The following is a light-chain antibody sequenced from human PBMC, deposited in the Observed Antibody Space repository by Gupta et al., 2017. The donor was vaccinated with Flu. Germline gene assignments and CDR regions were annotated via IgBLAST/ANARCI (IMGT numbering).Light chain of an antibody. CDR1: QSLVHSGGNTY. J-gene: IGKJ2*01. CDR2: KVS. V-gene: IGKV2-30*02. CDR3: MEGIDSHT. Sequence: PLTLGQPASISCRSSQSLVHSGGNTYLTWFHQRPGQSPRRLIYKVSNRDSGVPDRFGGSGSGTDFTLKISRVEAEDVGVYYCMEGIDSHTFGQGTKLEIK.